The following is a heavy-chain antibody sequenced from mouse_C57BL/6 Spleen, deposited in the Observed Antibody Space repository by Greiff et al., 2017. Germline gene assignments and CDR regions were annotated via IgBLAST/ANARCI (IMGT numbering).Heavy chain of an antibody. D-gene: IGHD4-1*01. CDR1: GYTFTDYY. CDR3: ARRMGTVYYCDA. J-gene: IGHJ2*01. V-gene: IGHV1-19*01. Sequence: EVQLQQSGPVLVKPGASVKMSCKASGYTFTDYYMNWVKQSHGKSLEWIGVINPYNGGTSYNQKFKGKATLTVDKSSSTAYMELNSLTSEDSAVYYCARRMGTVYYCDAWGQGTTLTVSS. CDR2: INPYNGGT.